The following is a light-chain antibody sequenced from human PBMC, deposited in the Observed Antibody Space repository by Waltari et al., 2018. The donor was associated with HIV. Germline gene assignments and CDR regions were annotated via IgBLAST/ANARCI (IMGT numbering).Light chain of an antibody. Sequence: DIVMTQSPDSLPVSLCERATTNCTSSRTVLYCSNIRNYLAWYQQKPRQPPKLLISWASTRESGVPDRFSGSGSGTDFTLTITRLQAEDVAVYHCQQYFRIPPTFGGGTKVEIK. V-gene: IGKV4-1*01. CDR2: WAS. CDR3: QQYFRIPPT. CDR1: RTVLYCSNIRNY. J-gene: IGKJ4*01.